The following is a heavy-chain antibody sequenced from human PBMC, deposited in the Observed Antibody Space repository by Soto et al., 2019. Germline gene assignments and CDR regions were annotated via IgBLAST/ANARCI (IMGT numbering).Heavy chain of an antibody. J-gene: IGHJ4*02. D-gene: IGHD3-16*02. V-gene: IGHV3-23*01. CDR3: AKGTRNSGSYRGWSEY. Sequence: EVQLLESGGGLVQPGGSLRLSCEASGFTFSSYAMSWVRQAPGKGLEWVSAISGSGGSTYYADSVKDRFTISRDNSKNTLYLQMNSLSAEDTAVYYCAKGTRNSGSYRGWSEYWGQGTLVTVSS. CDR2: ISGSGGST. CDR1: GFTFSSYA.